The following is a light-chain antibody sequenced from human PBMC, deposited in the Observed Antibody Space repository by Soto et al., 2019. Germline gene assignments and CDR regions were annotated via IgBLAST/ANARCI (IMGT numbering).Light chain of an antibody. CDR2: EVF. CDR3: SSYTTTNTLYV. J-gene: IGLJ1*01. V-gene: IGLV2-14*01. CDR1: NSDVGGYNY. Sequence: QSVLTQPASVSGSPGQSITIPCTGTNSDVGGYNYVSWYQHHPGKAPKLMIYEVFNRPSGVSSRFSGYKSGSTASLTISGLQAEDEADYYCSSYTTTNTLYVFGTGTKLTVL.